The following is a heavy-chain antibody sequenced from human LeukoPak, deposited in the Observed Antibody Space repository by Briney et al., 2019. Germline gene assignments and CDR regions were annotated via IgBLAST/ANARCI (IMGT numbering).Heavy chain of an antibody. Sequence: GESLRLSCAASGFTFSSYAMSWVRQAPGKGLEWVSGISGGGGSTYYADSVKGRFTISRDNSKNTLYLQMNSLRAEDTAVYYCANYSGSSRCFDYWGQGTLVTVSS. CDR2: ISGGGGST. V-gene: IGHV3-23*01. CDR3: ANYSGSSRCFDY. D-gene: IGHD6-13*01. J-gene: IGHJ4*02. CDR1: GFTFSSYA.